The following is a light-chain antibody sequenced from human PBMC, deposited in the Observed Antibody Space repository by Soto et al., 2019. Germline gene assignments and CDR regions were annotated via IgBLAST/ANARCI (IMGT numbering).Light chain of an antibody. V-gene: IGKV3-20*01. CDR1: RSVTSNY. CDR3: QQYASSPFT. Sequence: EIVLTQSPGTLSLSPGEGATLSCRASRSVTSNYLGWYQQKPGQAPRLLIYGASSRATGIPDRFSGSGSGTDFTLTVSRLEPEDFALYYCQQYASSPFTFGQGTKLEI. J-gene: IGKJ2*01. CDR2: GAS.